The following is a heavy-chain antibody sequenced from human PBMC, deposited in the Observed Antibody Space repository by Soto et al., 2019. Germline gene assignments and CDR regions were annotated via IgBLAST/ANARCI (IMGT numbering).Heavy chain of an antibody. CDR2: ISAYNGNT. V-gene: IGHV1-18*01. CDR3: ARDAPIPANGYCRNFDY. J-gene: IGHJ4*02. Sequence: QVQLVQSGAEVKKPGASVKVSCKASGYTFTSYGISWVRQAPGQGLEWMGWISAYNGNTNYAQKLQGGLTLTTDTCPSTADMGRRGLRSDDTAVYYCARDAPIPANGYCRNFDYWGQGTLVTVSS. D-gene: IGHD5-18*01. CDR1: GYTFTSYG.